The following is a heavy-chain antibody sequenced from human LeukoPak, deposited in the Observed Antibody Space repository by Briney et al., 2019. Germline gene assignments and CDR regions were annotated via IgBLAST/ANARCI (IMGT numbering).Heavy chain of an antibody. V-gene: IGHV4-34*01. CDR2: INHSGST. CDR3: ARGRKRGDTTYYYGMDV. D-gene: IGHD2-21*02. Sequence: SETLSLTCAVYGGSFSGYYWSWIRQPPGKGLEWIGEINHSGSTNYNPSLKSRVTISVDTSKNQFSLKLSSVTAADTAVYYCARGRKRGDTTYYYGMDVWGQGTTVTVSS. J-gene: IGHJ6*02. CDR1: GGSFSGYY.